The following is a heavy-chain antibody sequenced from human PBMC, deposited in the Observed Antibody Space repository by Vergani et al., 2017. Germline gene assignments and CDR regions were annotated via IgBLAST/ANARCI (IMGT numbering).Heavy chain of an antibody. J-gene: IGHJ4*02. CDR2: MSGSGGST. CDR1: GFTFSSYA. Sequence: EVQLLESGGGLVKPGGSLRLSCAASGFTFSSYALSWVRQPPGKGLEWVSAMSGSGGSTYYADSVRGRFTISSDNSKNTRYLQMNSLRAEDTAVYDCAKDRSAGETLDYWGQGTLVTVSS. D-gene: IGHD7-27*01. CDR3: AKDRSAGETLDY. V-gene: IGHV3-23*01.